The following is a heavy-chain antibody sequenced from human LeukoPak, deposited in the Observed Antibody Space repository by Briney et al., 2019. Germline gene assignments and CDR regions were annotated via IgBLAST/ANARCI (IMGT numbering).Heavy chain of an antibody. CDR2: INPNGRGT. CDR3: ARDLDGNYRFDF. D-gene: IGHD1-7*01. Sequence: GASVNVSCKASGYTFSGYYIHRVRQAPGQGLEWMAWINPNGRGTHSAQKFQGRVTMTSDTSISTAYMELSSLTSDDTAVYYCARDLDGNYRFDFWGQGTLVTVSS. J-gene: IGHJ4*02. CDR1: GYTFSGYY. V-gene: IGHV1-2*02.